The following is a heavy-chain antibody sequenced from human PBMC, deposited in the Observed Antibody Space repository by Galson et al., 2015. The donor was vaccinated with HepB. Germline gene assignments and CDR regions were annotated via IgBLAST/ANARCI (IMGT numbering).Heavy chain of an antibody. Sequence: SVKVSCKASGGTFSSYAISWVRQAPGQGLEWMGGIIPIFGTANYAQKFQGRVTITRDTSASTAYMELSSLRSEDTAVYYCARGGSTRYYYGMDVWGQGTTVTVSS. CDR2: IIPIFGTA. CDR3: ARGGSTRYYYGMDV. J-gene: IGHJ6*02. V-gene: IGHV1-69*05. D-gene: IGHD3-16*01. CDR1: GGTFSSYA.